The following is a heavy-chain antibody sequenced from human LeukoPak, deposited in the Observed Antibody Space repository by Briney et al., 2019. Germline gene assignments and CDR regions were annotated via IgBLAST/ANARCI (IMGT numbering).Heavy chain of an antibody. V-gene: IGHV4-39*07. CDR1: GGSISSSDYY. J-gene: IGHJ6*03. Sequence: SETLSLTCTVSGGSISSSDYYWGWIRQPPGKGLEWIGEINHSGSTNYNPSLKSRVTISVDTSKNQVSLKLSSVTAADTAVYYCARDFGLWLGDWYYYYMDVWGKGTTVTISS. CDR2: INHSGST. D-gene: IGHD3-10*01. CDR3: ARDFGLWLGDWYYYYMDV.